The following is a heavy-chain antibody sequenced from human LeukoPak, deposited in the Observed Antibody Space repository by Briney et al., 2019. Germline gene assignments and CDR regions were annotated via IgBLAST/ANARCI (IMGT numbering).Heavy chain of an antibody. CDR2: INSDGSST. J-gene: IGHJ4*02. CDR3: AKDALWFGEVYYFDY. CDR1: GFTFSTYW. D-gene: IGHD3-10*01. Sequence: GGSLRLSCAASGFTFSTYWMHWVRQAPGTGLVWVSLINSDGSSTNYADSVKGRFTISRDNSKNTLYLQMNSLRAEDTAVYYCAKDALWFGEVYYFDYWGQGTLVTVSS. V-gene: IGHV3-74*01.